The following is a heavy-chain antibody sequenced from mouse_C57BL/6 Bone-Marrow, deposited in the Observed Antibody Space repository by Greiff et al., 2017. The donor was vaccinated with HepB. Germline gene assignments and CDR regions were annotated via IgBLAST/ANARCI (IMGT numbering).Heavy chain of an antibody. CDR1: GYTFTDHT. V-gene: IGHV1-78*01. J-gene: IGHJ3*01. CDR3: ARGRVSTMVTTGDWFAY. Sequence: QVQLQQPDAELVKPGASVKISCKVSGYTFTDHTIHWMKQRPEQGLEWIGYIYPRDGSTKYNEKFKGKATLTADKSSSTAYMQLNSLTSEDSAVYFCARGRVSTMVTTGDWFAYWGQGTLVTVSA. CDR2: IYPRDGST. D-gene: IGHD2-2*01.